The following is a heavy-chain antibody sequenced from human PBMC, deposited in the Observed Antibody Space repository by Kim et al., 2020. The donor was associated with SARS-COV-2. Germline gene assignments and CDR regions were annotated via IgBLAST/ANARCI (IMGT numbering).Heavy chain of an antibody. CDR3: VSDAGY. D-gene: IGHD3-10*01. Sequence: GGGTYYADSMRGRFTISRDNSRNTLYLQMNSLRAEGTAVYYCVSDAGYWGQGTLVTVSS. V-gene: IGHV3-66*01. J-gene: IGHJ4*02. CDR2: GGGT.